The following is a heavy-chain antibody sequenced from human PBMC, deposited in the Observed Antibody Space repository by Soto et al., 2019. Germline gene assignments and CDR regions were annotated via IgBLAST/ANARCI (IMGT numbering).Heavy chain of an antibody. CDR3: AKGPDYYDSSGYYYFDY. D-gene: IGHD3-22*01. CDR2: ISYDGSNK. V-gene: IGHV3-30*18. CDR1: GFTFSSYG. Sequence: QVQLVESGGGVVQPGRSLRLSCAASGFTFSSYGMHWVRQAPGKGLEWVAVISYDGSNKYYADSVKGRFTISRDNSKNTLYLQMNSLRAEDTAVYYCAKGPDYYDSSGYYYFDYWGQGTLVTVSS. J-gene: IGHJ4*02.